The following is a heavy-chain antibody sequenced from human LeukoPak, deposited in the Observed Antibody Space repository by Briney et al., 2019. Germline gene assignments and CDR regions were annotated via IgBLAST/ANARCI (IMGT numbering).Heavy chain of an antibody. V-gene: IGHV3-30*18. J-gene: IGHJ4*02. CDR1: GGSISSSS. D-gene: IGHD6-13*01. CDR2: ISFDGSSK. Sequence: LSLTCTVSGGSISSSSYYWGWIRQPPGKGLEWVAVISFDGSSKYYADSVKGRFTISRDNSKNTVYLQMDSLRAEDTAVFYCAKQREGTSWSPDYWGQGTLVTVSS. CDR3: AKQREGTSWSPDY.